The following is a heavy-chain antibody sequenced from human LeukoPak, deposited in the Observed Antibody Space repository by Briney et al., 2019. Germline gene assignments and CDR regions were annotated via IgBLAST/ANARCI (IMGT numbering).Heavy chain of an antibody. D-gene: IGHD5-18*01. CDR3: AKDIAQGYTFGSIEQDY. CDR2: IKQDGSEK. V-gene: IGHV3-7*03. CDR1: GFTFSSYW. J-gene: IGHJ4*02. Sequence: QTGGSLRLSCAASGFTFSSYWMSWVRQAPGKGLEWVANIKQDGSEKYYVDSVKGRFTISRDNSKDTLSLQMNSLRAEDAAVYYCAKDIAQGYTFGSIEQDYWGQGTLVTVSS.